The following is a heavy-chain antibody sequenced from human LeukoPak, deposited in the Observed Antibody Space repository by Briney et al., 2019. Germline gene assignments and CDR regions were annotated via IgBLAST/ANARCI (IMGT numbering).Heavy chain of an antibody. Sequence: ASVKVSCMASGYTFTGYYMHWVRQAPGQGLEWMGWINPNSGGTNYAQKFQGRVTMTRDTSISTAYMELSRLRSDDTAVYYCARKDYYDSSGYYPNDYWGQGTLVTVSS. CDR1: GYTFTGYY. J-gene: IGHJ4*02. CDR3: ARKDYYDSSGYYPNDY. CDR2: INPNSGGT. D-gene: IGHD3-22*01. V-gene: IGHV1-2*02.